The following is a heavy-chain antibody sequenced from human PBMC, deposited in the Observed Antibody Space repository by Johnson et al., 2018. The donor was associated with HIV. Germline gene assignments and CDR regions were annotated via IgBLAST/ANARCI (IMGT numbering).Heavy chain of an antibody. CDR1: GFTFDGYG. Sequence: VQLVESGGGVIRPGGSLRLSCAASGFTFDGYGMSWVRQAPGKGLEWVSSVTGSGARTYSHYADSVKGRFTIPRDNSKNTLYLQMDSLRAEDTALYYCAICPFFGARRPMTTNQAWTCACDIWGRGTMVTVSS. D-gene: IGHD4-17*01. CDR2: VTGSGART. J-gene: IGHJ3*02. V-gene: IGHV3-23*04. CDR3: AICPFFGARRPMTTNQAWTCACDI.